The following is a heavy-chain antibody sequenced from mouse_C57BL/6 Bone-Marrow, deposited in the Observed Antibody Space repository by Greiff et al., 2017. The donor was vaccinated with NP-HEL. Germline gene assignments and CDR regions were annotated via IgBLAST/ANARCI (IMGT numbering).Heavy chain of an antibody. V-gene: IGHV1-50*01. D-gene: IGHD1-1*01. CDR2: IDPSDSYT. CDR1: GYTFTSYW. CDR3: ARGSTDGFAY. Sequence: QVQLKQPGAELVKPGASVKLSCKASGYTFTSYWMQWVKQRPGQGLEWIGEIDPSDSYTNYNQKFKGKATLTVDTSSSTAYMQLSSLTSEDSAVYYCARGSTDGFAYWGQGTLVTVSA. J-gene: IGHJ3*01.